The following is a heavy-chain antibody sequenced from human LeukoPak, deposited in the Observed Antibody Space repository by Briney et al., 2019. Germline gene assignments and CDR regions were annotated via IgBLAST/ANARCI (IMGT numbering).Heavy chain of an antibody. Sequence: SETLSLTCTVSGISISSHSWSWIRQAPGKGLEWVADIGCVHDSSSTNYTPSLKSRVTISLDTTKNQFPLKRNSVTAAYTAVYYCARAGNWNDLHLWGQRHLVTVSS. CDR1: GISISSHS. J-gene: IGHJ4*02. V-gene: IGHV4-59*11. CDR2: VHDSSST. D-gene: IGHD1-1*01. CDR3: ARAGNWNDLHL.